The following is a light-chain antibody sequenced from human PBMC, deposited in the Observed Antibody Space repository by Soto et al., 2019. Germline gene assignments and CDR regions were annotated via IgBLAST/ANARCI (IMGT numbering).Light chain of an antibody. CDR1: SSDVGGYNY. Sequence: QSALTQPASVSGSPGQSITISCTGTSSDVGGYNYVSWYQQHPGKAPKLMICDVSNRPSGISNRFSGSKSGNTVSLTISGLQAEDEADYYCSSFTTSDTWVFGGGTKLTVL. J-gene: IGLJ3*02. CDR2: DVS. CDR3: SSFTTSDTWV. V-gene: IGLV2-14*01.